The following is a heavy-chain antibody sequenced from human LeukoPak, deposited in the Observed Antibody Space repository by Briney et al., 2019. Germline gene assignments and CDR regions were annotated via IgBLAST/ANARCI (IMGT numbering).Heavy chain of an antibody. CDR2: VHYSGAI. D-gene: IGHD3-3*01. J-gene: IGHJ6*02. Sequence: SETLSLTCTVSGDSISNSYWAWVRQPPEKGLEWLGYVHYSGAITYNPSLMSRLTISVDASRSHFSLKLISGTAEDTAVYYCARLRPLERVSSYYYHAMDVWGQGTTVIVSS. V-gene: IGHV4-59*08. CDR1: GDSISNSY. CDR3: ARLRPLERVSSYYYHAMDV.